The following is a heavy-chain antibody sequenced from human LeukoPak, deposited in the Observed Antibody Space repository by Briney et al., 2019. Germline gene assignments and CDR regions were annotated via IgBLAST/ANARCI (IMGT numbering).Heavy chain of an antibody. Sequence: GGSLRLSCAASGFFFSNYAMTWVRQAPGKGLEWVSAISGRGGSTYSADSVRGRFTISRDNSKNTLYLQMNSLRAEDTAVYFCAKDLTVFRGYFDYWGQGTLVTVSS. CDR2: ISGRGGST. CDR3: AKDLTVFRGYFDY. J-gene: IGHJ4*02. CDR1: GFFFSNYA. V-gene: IGHV3-23*01. D-gene: IGHD3-9*01.